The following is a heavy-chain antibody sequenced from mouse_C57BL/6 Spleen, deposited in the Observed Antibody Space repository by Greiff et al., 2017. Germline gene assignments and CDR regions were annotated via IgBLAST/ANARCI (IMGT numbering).Heavy chain of an antibody. CDR2: INPSNGGT. V-gene: IGHV1-53*01. CDR1: GYTFTSYW. J-gene: IGHJ1*03. D-gene: IGHD2-3*01. Sequence: QVQLQQPGTELVKPGASVKLSCKASGYTFTSYWMHWVKQRPGQGLEWIGNINPSNGGTNYNEKFKSKATLTVDKSSSTAYMQLSSLTSEDSAVYYCARGEWLLRGWYFDVWGTGTTVTVSS. CDR3: ARGEWLLRGWYFDV.